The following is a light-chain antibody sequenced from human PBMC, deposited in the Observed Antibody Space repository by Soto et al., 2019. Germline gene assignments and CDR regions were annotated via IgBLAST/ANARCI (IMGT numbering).Light chain of an antibody. CDR2: DAS. V-gene: IGKV3-11*01. CDR1: QGIGDT. CDR3: QQRSNWPPWLT. J-gene: IGKJ4*01. Sequence: VMTQSPATLSVSPGEGVTLSCMAIQGIGDTLAWYQHKPGQAPRLLIYDASNRATGIPARFSGSGSGTDFTLTISSLEPEDFAVYYCQQRSNWPPWLTFGGGTDVEIK.